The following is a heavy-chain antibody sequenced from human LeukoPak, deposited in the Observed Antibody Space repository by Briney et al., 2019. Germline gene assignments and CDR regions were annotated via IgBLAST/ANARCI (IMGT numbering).Heavy chain of an antibody. CDR2: ISYDGSNK. CDR3: ARGSGDMDV. CDR1: GFTFSSYG. J-gene: IGHJ6*03. Sequence: GGSLRLTCAASGFTFSSYGMHWVRQAPGKGLEWVAVISYDGSNKYYADSVKGRFTISRDNSKNTLYLQMNSLRAEDTAAYYCARGSGDMDVWGKGTTVTISS. D-gene: IGHD4-17*01. V-gene: IGHV3-30*03.